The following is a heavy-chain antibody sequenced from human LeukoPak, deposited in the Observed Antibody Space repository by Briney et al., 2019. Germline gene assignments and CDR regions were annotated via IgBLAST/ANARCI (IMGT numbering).Heavy chain of an antibody. J-gene: IGHJ4*02. Sequence: PGGSLRLSCAASGFTFSDYYMSWIRQAPGKGLEWVSYISSSCSTIYYADSVKGRFTISRDNAKNSLYLQMNSLRAEDTAVYYCARSHSGIAVAGHLDYWGQGTLVTVSS. CDR1: GFTFSDYY. D-gene: IGHD6-19*01. CDR3: ARSHSGIAVAGHLDY. V-gene: IGHV3-11*04. CDR2: ISSSCSTI.